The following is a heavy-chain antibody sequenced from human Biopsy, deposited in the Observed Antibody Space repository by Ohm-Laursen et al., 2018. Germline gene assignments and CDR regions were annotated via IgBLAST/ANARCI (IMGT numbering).Heavy chain of an antibody. V-gene: IGHV4-59*07. Sequence: SDTLSLTCSVSGGSIISYYWTWIRQPPGKGLEWIGHVYNGGITNYNPSLKSRVTISKDTSKSQFFLQVNSVTAADTAVYYCARTPRDSFWSGSYKRGLWFDPWGQGTLVIVSS. CDR3: ARTPRDSFWSGSYKRGLWFDP. CDR2: VYNGGIT. J-gene: IGHJ5*02. D-gene: IGHD3-3*01. CDR1: GGSIISYY.